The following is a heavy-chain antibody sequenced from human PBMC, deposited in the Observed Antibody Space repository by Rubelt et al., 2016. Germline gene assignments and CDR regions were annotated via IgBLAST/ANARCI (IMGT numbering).Heavy chain of an antibody. V-gene: IGHV4-34*01. D-gene: IGHD6-13*01. CDR1: GGSFSGYY. J-gene: IGHJ5*02. Sequence: QVQLQQWGAGLLKPSETLSLTCAVYGGSFSGYYWSWIRQPPGKGLEWIGEINHSGSTNYNPSLKSRVTRSEETCKNQFSRMLSAVTAADTAVYYCARGLARAAAAPRRLWFDPWGQGTLVTVSS. CDR2: INHSGST. CDR3: ARGLARAAAAPRRLWFDP.